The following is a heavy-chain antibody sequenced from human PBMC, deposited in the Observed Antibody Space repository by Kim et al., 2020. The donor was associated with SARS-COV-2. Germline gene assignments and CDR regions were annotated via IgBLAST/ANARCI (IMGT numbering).Heavy chain of an antibody. J-gene: IGHJ3*02. V-gene: IGHV3-7*01. Sequence: GGSLRLSCAASGFTFSSYWMSWVRQAPGKGLEWVANIKQDGSEKYYVDSVKGRFTISRDNAKNSLYLQMNSLRAEDTAVYYCASCGYDSSGYYTPPDAFDIWGQGTMVTVSS. CDR3: ASCGYDSSGYYTPPDAFDI. D-gene: IGHD3-22*01. CDR1: GFTFSSYW. CDR2: IKQDGSEK.